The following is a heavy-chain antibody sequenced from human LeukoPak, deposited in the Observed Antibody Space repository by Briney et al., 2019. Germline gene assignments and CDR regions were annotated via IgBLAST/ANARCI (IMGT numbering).Heavy chain of an antibody. J-gene: IGHJ4*02. V-gene: IGHV5-51*01. CDR2: IYPGDSDT. Sequence: GESLKISCKGSGYSFTSYWIGWVRQMPGKGLEWMGIIYPGDSDTRYSPSFQGQVTISADKSISTAYLQWSSLKASDTAMYYCARVKPGTYYYSSGIDYWGQGTLVSVSS. CDR1: GYSFTSYW. CDR3: ARVKPGTYYYSSGIDY. D-gene: IGHD3-10*01.